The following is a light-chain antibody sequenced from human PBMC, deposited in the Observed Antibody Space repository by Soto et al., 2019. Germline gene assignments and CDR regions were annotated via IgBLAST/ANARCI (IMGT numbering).Light chain of an antibody. V-gene: IGLV2-8*01. J-gene: IGLJ1*01. Sequence: QSVLTQPPSASGFPGQSVTISCTGTSSDVGFYDYVSWYQQHPGKAPKLVIYEVTKRPSGVPDRVSASKSGNTASLTVFGLQVEDEAVYYCSSYTTGSTLPWVFGTGTKVTVL. CDR1: SSDVGFYDY. CDR3: SSYTTGSTLPWV. CDR2: EVT.